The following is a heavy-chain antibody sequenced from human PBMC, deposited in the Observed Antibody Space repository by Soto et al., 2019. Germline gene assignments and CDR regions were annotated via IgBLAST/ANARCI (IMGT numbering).Heavy chain of an antibody. D-gene: IGHD2-8*01. CDR2: ISSSGSTI. Sequence: GGSLRLSCAASGFTFSSYEMNWVRQAPGKGLEWVSDISSSGSTIYYADSVKGRFTISRDNAKNSLYLQMNSLRAEDTAVYYCARAGGDCTNGVCYRVGAFDIWGQGTMVTVS. CDR1: GFTFSSYE. V-gene: IGHV3-48*03. CDR3: ARAGGDCTNGVCYRVGAFDI. J-gene: IGHJ3*02.